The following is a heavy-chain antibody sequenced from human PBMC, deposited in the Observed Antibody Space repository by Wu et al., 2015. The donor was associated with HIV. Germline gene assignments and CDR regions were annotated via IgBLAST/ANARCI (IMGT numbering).Heavy chain of an antibody. V-gene: IGHV1-18*01. J-gene: IGHJ6*02. CDR2: INTYNGDR. CDR1: GYRFTGNS. CDR3: ARGLRVFTYGYLQDNEKFRMDV. Sequence: QVQLVQSGAEVKKPGASVKVSCKASGYRFTGNSIHWVRQAPGQGLEWMGWINTYNGDRLYAQKLQGRLTMTTDTSTRTAYMELRSLRSDDTAEYFXARGLRVFTYGYLQDNEKFRMDVVGPRDHGHRLL. D-gene: IGHD5-18*01.